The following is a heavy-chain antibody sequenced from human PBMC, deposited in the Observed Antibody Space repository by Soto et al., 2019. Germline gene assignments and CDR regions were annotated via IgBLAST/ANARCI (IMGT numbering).Heavy chain of an antibody. CDR1: GYTFTSYA. J-gene: IGHJ4*02. V-gene: IGHV1-3*01. D-gene: IGHD1-26*01. CDR3: ARTLVGATPADY. CDR2: INAGNGNT. Sequence: QVQLVQSGAEVKKPGASVKVSCKASGYTFTSYAMHWVRQAPGQRLEWVGWINAGNGNTKYSQKFQGRVTITRDTSARTADMELSSLRSEDTAVYYCARTLVGATPADYWGQGTLVTVSS.